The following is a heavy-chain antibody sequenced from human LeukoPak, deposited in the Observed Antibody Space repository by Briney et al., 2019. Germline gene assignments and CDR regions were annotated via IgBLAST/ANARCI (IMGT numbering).Heavy chain of an antibody. V-gene: IGHV1-46*01. CDR2: INPSGGST. Sequence: GASVKVSCKASGYTFTSYYMHWVRQAPGQGLEWMGMINPSGGSTSYAQKFQGRVTMTRDTSTSTVYMELSSLRSEDTAVYYCARDRYCSSTSCPGAFDIWGQGTMVTVSS. J-gene: IGHJ3*02. D-gene: IGHD2-2*01. CDR1: GYTFTSYY. CDR3: ARDRYCSSTSCPGAFDI.